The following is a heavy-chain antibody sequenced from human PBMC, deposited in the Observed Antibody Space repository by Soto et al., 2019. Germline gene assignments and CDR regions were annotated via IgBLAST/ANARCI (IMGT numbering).Heavy chain of an antibody. J-gene: IGHJ4*02. D-gene: IGHD3-22*01. V-gene: IGHV1-18*01. CDR3: ARELSTESSAYYSFAF. Sequence: ASVKVSYKTSGYTFTAYGLAWLRQAPGQRPEWMGWVSTNDDRTNYAQKFQGRVTMTTDRSTTTTSMELRSLRADDTAVYYCARELSTESSAYYSFAFWGQGTLVTVSS. CDR1: GYTFTAYG. CDR2: VSTNDDRT.